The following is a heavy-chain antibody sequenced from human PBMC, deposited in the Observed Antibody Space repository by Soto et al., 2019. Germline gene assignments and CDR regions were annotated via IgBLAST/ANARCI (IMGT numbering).Heavy chain of an antibody. CDR1: GFTFSIYS. J-gene: IGHJ5*02. V-gene: IGHV3-21*01. CDR2: ISSSSSYI. D-gene: IGHD2-2*01. CDR3: ASGLYCSSTSCYLDP. Sequence: GGSLRLSCAASGFTFSIYSMNWVRQAPGKGLEWVSSISSSSSYIYYADSVKGRFTISRDNAKNSLYLQMNSLRAEDTAVYYCASGLYCSSTSCYLDPWGQGTLVTVSS.